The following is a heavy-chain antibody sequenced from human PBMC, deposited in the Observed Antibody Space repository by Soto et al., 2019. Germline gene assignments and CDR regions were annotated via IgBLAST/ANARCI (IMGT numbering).Heavy chain of an antibody. CDR2: NYYSGST. CDR1: GGSISSYY. Sequence: SETLSLTCTVSGGSISSYYWSWIRQPPGKGLEWIGYNYYSGSTNYNPSLKSRVTISIDTSKTQFSLKLSSVTAADTAVYYGARDDFGGGYYHAFDIWGQGTMVTVSS. J-gene: IGHJ3*02. D-gene: IGHD3-3*01. V-gene: IGHV4-59*01. CDR3: ARDDFGGGYYHAFDI.